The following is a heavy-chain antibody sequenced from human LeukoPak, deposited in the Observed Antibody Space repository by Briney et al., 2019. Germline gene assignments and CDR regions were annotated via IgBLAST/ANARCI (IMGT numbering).Heavy chain of an antibody. CDR2: MNLNSGNT. J-gene: IGHJ6*03. V-gene: IGHV1-8*03. D-gene: IGHD6-13*01. CDR3: ARGHSSSWYGPYYYYYMDV. Sequence: ASVKVSCKASGYTFTSYGISWVRQAPGQGLEWMGWMNLNSGNTGYAQKFQGRVTITRNTSISTAYMELSSLRSEDTAVYYCARGHSSSWYGPYYYYYMDVWGKGTTVTVSS. CDR1: GYTFTSYG.